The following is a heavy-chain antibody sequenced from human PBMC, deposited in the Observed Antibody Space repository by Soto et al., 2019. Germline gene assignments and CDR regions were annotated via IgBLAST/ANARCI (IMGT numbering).Heavy chain of an antibody. CDR3: ASITIFGVVIFPRYYYYGMDV. D-gene: IGHD3-3*01. V-gene: IGHV4-39*01. J-gene: IGHJ6*02. CDR1: GGSISSSSYY. Sequence: PSETLSLTCTVSGGSISSSSYYWGWIRQPPGKGLEWIGSIYYSGSTYYNPSLKSRVTISVDTSKNQFSLELSSVTAADTAVYYCASITIFGVVIFPRYYYYGMDVWGQGTTVTVSS. CDR2: IYYSGST.